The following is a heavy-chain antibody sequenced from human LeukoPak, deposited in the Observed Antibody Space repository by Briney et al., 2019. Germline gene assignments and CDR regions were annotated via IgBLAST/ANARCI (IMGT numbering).Heavy chain of an antibody. V-gene: IGHV3-7*03. J-gene: IGHJ4*02. CDR3: ARELGFYSYGLDY. Sequence: GGSLRLSCAASGFTFSSYWMSWVRQAPGKGLEWVANIKQDGSEKYYVDSVKGRFTISRDNAKNSLYLQMNSLRAEDTAVYYCARELGFYSYGLDYWGQGTLVTVSS. CDR2: IKQDGSEK. CDR1: GFTFSSYW. D-gene: IGHD5-18*01.